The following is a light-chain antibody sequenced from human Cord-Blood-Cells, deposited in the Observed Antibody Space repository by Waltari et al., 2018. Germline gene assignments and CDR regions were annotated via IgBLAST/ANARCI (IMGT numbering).Light chain of an antibody. J-gene: IGKJ2*01. CDR3: QQYYSTPYT. CDR2: WAS. CDR1: QSVLFSSNNKNY. Sequence: DIVMTHSPDSLAVSLAERATINCKSSQSVLFSSNNKNYLAWYQQKPGQPPKLLIYWASTRESGVPDRFSGSGSGTDFTLTISSLQAEDVAVYYCQQYYSTPYTFGQGTKLEIK. V-gene: IGKV4-1*01.